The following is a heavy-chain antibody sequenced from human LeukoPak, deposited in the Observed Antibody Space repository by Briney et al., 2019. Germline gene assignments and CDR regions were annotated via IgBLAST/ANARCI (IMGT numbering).Heavy chain of an antibody. CDR1: GLTLSSYA. V-gene: IGHV3-48*03. D-gene: IGHD6-13*01. Sequence: GGSLRLSCAVSGLTLSSYAMTWVRQAPGKGLEWVSYISGSGTTIYYADSVKGRFTISRDNAKNSLYLQMNSLRAEDTAVYYCAGEGSSSWYWFDPWGQGTLVTVSS. CDR3: AGEGSSSWYWFDP. J-gene: IGHJ5*02. CDR2: ISGSGTTI.